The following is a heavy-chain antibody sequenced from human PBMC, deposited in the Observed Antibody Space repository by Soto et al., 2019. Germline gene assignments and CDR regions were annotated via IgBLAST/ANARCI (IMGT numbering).Heavy chain of an antibody. CDR3: ARDRDGGYLYYFDY. V-gene: IGHV3-48*01. CDR2: ISSSSSTI. D-gene: IGHD5-12*01. CDR1: GFTFSSYS. Sequence: GGSLRLSCAASGFTFSSYSMNWVRQAPGKGLEWVSYISSSSSTIYYADSVKGRFTISRDNAKNSLYLQMNSLRAEDTAVYYCARDRDGGYLYYFDYWGQGTLVTVSS. J-gene: IGHJ4*02.